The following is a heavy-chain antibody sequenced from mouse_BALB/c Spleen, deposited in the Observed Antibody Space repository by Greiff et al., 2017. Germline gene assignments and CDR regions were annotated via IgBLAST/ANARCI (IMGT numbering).Heavy chain of an antibody. CDR3: TRDYGSSYGYFDD. CDR1: GYTFTSYW. V-gene: IGHV1-5*01. CDR2: IYPGNSDT. D-gene: IGHD1-1*01. J-gene: IGHJ1*01. Sequence: VQLQQSGTVLARPGASVKMSCKASGYTFTSYWMHWVKQRPGQGLEWIGAIYPGNSDTSYNQKFKGKAKLTAVTSTSTAYMELSSLTNEDSAVYDCTRDYGSSYGYFDDWGAGTTVTVSS.